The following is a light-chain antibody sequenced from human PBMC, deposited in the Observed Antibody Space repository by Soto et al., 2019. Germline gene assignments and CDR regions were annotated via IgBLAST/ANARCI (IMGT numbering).Light chain of an antibody. CDR2: DVS. V-gene: IGKV3-11*01. CDR3: QQRSDWLGT. CDR1: QSVYTF. Sequence: EIVLTQSPATLSLSPGERATLSCRASQSVYTFLAWYQQRPGQAPRLLMYDVSTRATGIPARFSGSGSGTDFTLTISSLEPEDFAVYYCQQRSDWLGTFGQGTKV. J-gene: IGKJ1*01.